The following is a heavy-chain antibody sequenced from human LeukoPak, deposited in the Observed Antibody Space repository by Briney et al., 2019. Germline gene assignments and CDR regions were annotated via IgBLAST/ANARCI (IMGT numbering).Heavy chain of an antibody. J-gene: IGHJ4*02. Sequence: PGRSLRLSCAASGFTFSSYGMHWVRQAPGKGLEWVAVIWYDGSNKYYADSVKGRFTISRDNSKNTLYLQMNSLRAEDTAVYYSATTDEGDYYDSSGYSDPGDYWGQGTLVTVSS. V-gene: IGHV3-33*08. CDR3: ATTDEGDYYDSSGYSDPGDY. D-gene: IGHD3-22*01. CDR1: GFTFSSYG. CDR2: IWYDGSNK.